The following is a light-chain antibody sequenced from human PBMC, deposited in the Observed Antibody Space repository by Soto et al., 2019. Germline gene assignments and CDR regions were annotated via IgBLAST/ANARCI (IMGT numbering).Light chain of an antibody. J-gene: IGKJ4*01. CDR2: DSS. V-gene: IGKV3-11*01. CDR3: QQRASWPLLT. Sequence: DIVLTQSPATLSLSPGERASLSCRASQSVSKSLAWYQQKPGQPPRLLIYDSSTRATGIPARFTGSGSGTDFTLSNSSLEPEDFAVYYCQQRASWPLLTFGGGTKVEIK. CDR1: QSVSKS.